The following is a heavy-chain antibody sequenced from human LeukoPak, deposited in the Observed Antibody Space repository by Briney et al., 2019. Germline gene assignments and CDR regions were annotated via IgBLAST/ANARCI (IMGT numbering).Heavy chain of an antibody. V-gene: IGHV3-53*01. CDR1: GFTVDSNY. D-gene: IGHD3-22*01. Sequence: GGSLRLSCAASGFTVDSNYLSWVRQAPGKGLEWVSTIYTGGNTYYAASVKGRFTISRDFSKNTVFLHMNSLRAEDTAMYYCARGDDSGYYDYFGYWGQGALVTVSS. J-gene: IGHJ4*02. CDR3: ARGDDSGYYDYFGY. CDR2: IYTGGNT.